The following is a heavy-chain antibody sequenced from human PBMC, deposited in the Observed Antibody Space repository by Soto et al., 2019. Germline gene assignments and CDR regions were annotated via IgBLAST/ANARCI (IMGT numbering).Heavy chain of an antibody. V-gene: IGHV3-30*14. D-gene: IGHD6-19*01. CDR2: ISNAGLNI. J-gene: IGHJ4*02. CDR3: ARECSLSGAAPGC. CDR1: GFTLSDYT. Sequence: QVQLVESGGGVVQPGRSLRLSCSASGFTLSDYTMHWVRQPPGRGLECVAAISNAGLNIHFADSVKGRFTIPTDNPKNTLYLQIHSLRPEYRAVIYCARECSLSGAAPGCWGKETLVNVSS.